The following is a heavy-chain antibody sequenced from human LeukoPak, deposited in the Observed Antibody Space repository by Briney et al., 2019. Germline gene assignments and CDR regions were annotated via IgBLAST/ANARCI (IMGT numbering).Heavy chain of an antibody. CDR2: IKQDGSEK. CDR3: ASYCSSTSCSPKDY. J-gene: IGHJ4*02. V-gene: IGHV3-7*01. CDR1: GFTFSSYW. D-gene: IGHD2-2*01. Sequence: GGSLRLSCAASGFTFSSYWMSWVRQAPGKGLEWVANIKQDGSEKYYVDSVKGRFTIPRDNAKNSLYLQMNSLRAEDTAVYYCASYCSSTSCSPKDYWGQGTLVTVSS.